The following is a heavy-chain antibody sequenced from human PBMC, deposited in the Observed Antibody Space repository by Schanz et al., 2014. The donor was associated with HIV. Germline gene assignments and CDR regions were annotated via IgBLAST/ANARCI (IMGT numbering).Heavy chain of an antibody. J-gene: IGHJ4*02. Sequence: VQLVESGGGVVQPGRSLRLSCAASGFTFTSYAMTWVRQAPGKGLEWVSAISGSGISTYYADSVKGRFTISRDNSKNTLYLQMNSLRVDDTAVYYCAKRGPAAWDYFDSWGQGTLVTVSS. V-gene: IGHV3-23*04. D-gene: IGHD6-13*01. CDR2: ISGSGIST. CDR1: GFTFTSYA. CDR3: AKRGPAAWDYFDS.